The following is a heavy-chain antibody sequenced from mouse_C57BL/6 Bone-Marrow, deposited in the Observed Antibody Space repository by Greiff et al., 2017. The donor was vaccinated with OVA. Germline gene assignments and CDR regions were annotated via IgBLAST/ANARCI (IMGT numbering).Heavy chain of an antibody. CDR1: GYAFSSYW. CDR2: IYPGDGDT. J-gene: IGHJ4*01. V-gene: IGHV1-80*01. D-gene: IGHD3-3*01. CDR3: ARSGLYYAMDD. Sequence: QVQLQQSGAELVKPGASVKISCKASGYAFSSYWMNWVKQRPGKGLEWIGQIYPGDGDTNYNGKFKGKATLTADKSSSTAYMQLSSLTSEDSAVYFCARSGLYYAMDDCGKGTSVTVSS.